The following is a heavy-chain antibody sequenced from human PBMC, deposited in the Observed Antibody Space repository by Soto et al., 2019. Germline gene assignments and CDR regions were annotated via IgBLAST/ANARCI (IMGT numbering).Heavy chain of an antibody. J-gene: IGHJ4*02. CDR3: AKSGQDGNYFDY. CDR1: GFTFSGYG. Sequence: PGGSLRLSCAASGFTFSGYGMSWVRQAPGKGLEWVSAIANNGASTYYANSVKGRFTISRDSSKDTLYLQMNSLRAEDTALYYCAKSGQDGNYFDYWGRGTLVTVSS. V-gene: IGHV3-23*01. CDR2: IANNGAST.